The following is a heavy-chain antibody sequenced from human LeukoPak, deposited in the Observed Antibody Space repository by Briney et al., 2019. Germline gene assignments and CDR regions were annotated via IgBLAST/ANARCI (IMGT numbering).Heavy chain of an antibody. V-gene: IGHV4-4*09. CDR1: GGSISSYY. CDR3: ARHGRLGAEYFQH. J-gene: IGHJ1*01. CDR2: IYTSGST. Sequence: SETLSLTCTVSGGSISSYYWSWIRQPPGKGLEWIGYIYTSGSTNYNPSLKSRVTISVDTSKNQFSLKLSSVTAADTAVYYCARHGRLGAEYFQHWGQGTLVTVSS.